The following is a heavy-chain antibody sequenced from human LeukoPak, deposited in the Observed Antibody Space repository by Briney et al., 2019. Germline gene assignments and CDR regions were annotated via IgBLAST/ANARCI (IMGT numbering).Heavy chain of an antibody. CDR1: GYNFATYW. CDR3: ARRVSSSGFDAFDV. Sequence: GESLKISCKGSGYNFATYWIGWVRQMAGRGLQWMGINYPGDSDTTYSPSFQGQVTMSADKAISTAYLQWSSLKASDTAMYYCARRVSSSGFDAFDVWGHGTMVTVSS. V-gene: IGHV5-51*01. D-gene: IGHD5-12*01. CDR2: NYPGDSDT. J-gene: IGHJ3*01.